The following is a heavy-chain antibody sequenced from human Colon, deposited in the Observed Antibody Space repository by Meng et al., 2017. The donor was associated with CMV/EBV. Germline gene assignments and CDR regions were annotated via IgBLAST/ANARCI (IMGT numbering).Heavy chain of an antibody. D-gene: IGHD2-2*01. J-gene: IGHJ4*02. V-gene: IGHV3-30*01. CDR1: GRNFNRYG. CDR2: VSHDGDKT. CDR3: AAEYQFLNAPYYEY. Sequence: GESLKISCSASGRNFNRYGVHWVRQAPGKGLEWVATVSHDGDKTYYADSVRGRFAILRDSPKNTVDLRLNSLTTDDTGVYYCAAEYQFLNAPYYEYWGQGALVTVSS.